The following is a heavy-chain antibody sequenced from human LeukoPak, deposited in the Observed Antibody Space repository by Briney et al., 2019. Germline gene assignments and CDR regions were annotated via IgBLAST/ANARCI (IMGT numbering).Heavy chain of an antibody. CDR1: GFTFSSYS. D-gene: IGHD6-13*01. Sequence: GGSLRLSCAASGFTFSSYSMNWVRQAPGKGLEWVSRINSDGSSRSHADSVKGRFTISRDNAKKTLHLQMTSLRTEDTAVYYCASASSHRIAAGGDYWGQGTLVTVSS. CDR2: INSDGSSR. J-gene: IGHJ4*02. V-gene: IGHV3-74*01. CDR3: ASASSHRIAAGGDY.